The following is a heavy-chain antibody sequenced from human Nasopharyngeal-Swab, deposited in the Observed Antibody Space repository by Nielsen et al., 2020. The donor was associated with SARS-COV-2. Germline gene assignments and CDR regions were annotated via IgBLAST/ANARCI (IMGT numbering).Heavy chain of an antibody. CDR3: TRGGDCSGGSCQTWIPLWADY. D-gene: IGHD2-15*01. V-gene: IGHV3-49*02. CDR2: IRSKAYGGTT. J-gene: IGHJ4*02. Sequence: WIRQPPGKGLEWVGFIRSKAYGGTTEYAASVKGRFTISRDDSKSIAYLQMNSLKTEDTAVYYCTRGGDCSGGSCQTWIPLWADYWGQGTLVTVSS.